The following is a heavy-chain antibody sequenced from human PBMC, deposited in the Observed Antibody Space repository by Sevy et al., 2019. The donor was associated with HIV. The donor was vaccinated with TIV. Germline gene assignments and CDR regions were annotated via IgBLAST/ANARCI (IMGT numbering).Heavy chain of an antibody. D-gene: IGHD2-8*01. CDR1: GFAFYDYS. J-gene: IGHJ4*02. CDR3: AREGCTRPHDH. Sequence: GGSLRLSCAASGFAFYDYSMSWIRQAPGKGLEWVATLSFGCGKINYADSVKGRFTISRDNSKNSFYLQMDNLRVKDTALYYCAREGCTRPHDHWGQGTRVTVSS. V-gene: IGHV3-23*01. CDR2: LSFGCGKI.